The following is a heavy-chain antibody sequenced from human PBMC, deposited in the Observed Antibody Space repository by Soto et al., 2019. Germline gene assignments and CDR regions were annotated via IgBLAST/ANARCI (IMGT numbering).Heavy chain of an antibody. CDR1: GGTFSSYA. CDR3: ASSDYVWGSYRPYPYFDY. D-gene: IGHD3-16*02. V-gene: IGHV1-69*06. J-gene: IGHJ4*02. Sequence: SVKVSCKASGGTFSSYAISCVRQAPGQGLEWMGGIIPIFGTANYAQKFQGRVTITADKSTSTAYMELSSLRSEDTAVYYCASSDYVWGSYRPYPYFDYWGQGTLVTVSS. CDR2: IIPIFGTA.